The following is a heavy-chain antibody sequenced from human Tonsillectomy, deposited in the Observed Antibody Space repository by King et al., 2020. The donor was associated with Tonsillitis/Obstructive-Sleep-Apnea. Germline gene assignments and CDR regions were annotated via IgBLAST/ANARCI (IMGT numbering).Heavy chain of an antibody. V-gene: IGHV5-51*01. CDR2: IYSVESDT. CDR1: GYTFTNYW. CDR3: ARVGVNCSRTSCSWGHTAFDI. Sequence: VQLVESGAEVKKPGECRKFSCNGSGYTFTNYWNGRVRLMPGKGLDWMGIIYSVESDTRDSTDFQGQVTISADKSISTAYLLWSSLKTSDTAMYYCARVGVNCSRTSCSWGHTAFDIWGHGTMVTVSA. J-gene: IGHJ3*02. D-gene: IGHD2-2*01.